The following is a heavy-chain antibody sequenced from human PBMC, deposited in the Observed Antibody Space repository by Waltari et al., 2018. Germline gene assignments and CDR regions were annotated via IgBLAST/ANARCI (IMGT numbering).Heavy chain of an antibody. CDR2: IIPIFGTA. CDR1: GGTFSSSA. CDR3: ARVRKAYYYAPYYYYMDV. J-gene: IGHJ6*03. D-gene: IGHD3-10*01. V-gene: IGHV1-69*12. Sequence: QVQLVQSGAEVKKPGSSVKVSCKASGGTFSSSAISWVRQAPGQGLEWMGGIIPIFGTANYAQKFQGRVTITADESTSTAYMELSSLRSEDTAVYYCARVRKAYYYAPYYYYMDVWGKGTTVSVSS.